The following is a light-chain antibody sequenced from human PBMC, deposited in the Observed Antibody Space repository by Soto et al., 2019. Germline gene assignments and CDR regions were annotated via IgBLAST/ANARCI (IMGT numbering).Light chain of an antibody. Sequence: DIHITQSPSTLSASVGDRVTITCRASQSVSSWLAWFQQKAGKAPKLLIFDASTLESGVPSRFSGSGSGTEFTLTISSLQPEDFATYYCQQYNSDCRTFGTGTKV. V-gene: IGKV1-5*01. CDR2: DAS. CDR3: QQYNSDCRT. J-gene: IGKJ1*01. CDR1: QSVSSW.